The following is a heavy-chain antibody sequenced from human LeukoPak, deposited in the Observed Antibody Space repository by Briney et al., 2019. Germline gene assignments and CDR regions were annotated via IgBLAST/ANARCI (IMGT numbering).Heavy chain of an antibody. Sequence: GGSLRLTCGASGFTFSTYWIHWVRQAPGKGLVWVSQIKFDGSLASYADSVKGRFTISRDNAKNTLYLQMNSLGTEDTAVYYCVTGHYDSRMYFDLWGRRTLVTVSS. CDR2: IKFDGSLA. D-gene: IGHD3-16*01. CDR1: GFTFSTYW. V-gene: IGHV3-74*01. J-gene: IGHJ2*01. CDR3: VTGHYDSRMYFDL.